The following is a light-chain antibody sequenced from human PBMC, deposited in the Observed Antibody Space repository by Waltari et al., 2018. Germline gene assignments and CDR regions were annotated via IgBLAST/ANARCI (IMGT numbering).Light chain of an antibody. V-gene: IGKV3-20*01. CDR3: QNHERLPAT. CDR1: QSSGRY. Sequence: TATLSCRASQSSGRYLVWYQQKSGQAPRLLIYGASTRATGIPDRFSGSGSGTDFSLTISRLEAEDFAVYYCQNHERLPATFGQGTKVEIK. CDR2: GAS. J-gene: IGKJ1*01.